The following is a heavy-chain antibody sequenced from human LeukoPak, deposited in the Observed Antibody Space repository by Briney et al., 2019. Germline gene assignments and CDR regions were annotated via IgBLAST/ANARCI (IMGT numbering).Heavy chain of an antibody. D-gene: IGHD2-15*01. CDR3: ARDQGDCSGGSCYTAVDY. J-gene: IGHJ4*02. Sequence: SETLSLTCTVSGGSISSYYWSWIRQPAGKGLEWIGRIYTSGGTNYNPSLKSRVTMSVDTSKNQFSLKLSSVTAADTAVYYCARDQGDCSGGSCYTAVDYWGQGTLVTVSS. V-gene: IGHV4-4*07. CDR1: GGSISSYY. CDR2: IYTSGGT.